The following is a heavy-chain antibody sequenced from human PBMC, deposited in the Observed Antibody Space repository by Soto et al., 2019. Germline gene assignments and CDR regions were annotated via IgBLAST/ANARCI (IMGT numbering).Heavy chain of an antibody. V-gene: IGHV3-73*01. Sequence: AGSLSLSCAASGFTFSGSAMHWVRQASGKGLEWVGRIRSKANSYATAYAASVKGRFTISRDDSKNTAYLQMNSLKTEDTAVYYCTRHDSNYDFWSGSPPRYGMDVWGQGTTVTVSS. CDR2: IRSKANSYAT. J-gene: IGHJ6*02. CDR3: TRHDSNYDFWSGSPPRYGMDV. CDR1: GFTFSGSA. D-gene: IGHD3-3*01.